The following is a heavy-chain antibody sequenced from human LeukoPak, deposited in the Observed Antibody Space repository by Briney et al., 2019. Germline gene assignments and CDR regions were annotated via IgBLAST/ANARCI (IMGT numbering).Heavy chain of an antibody. CDR2: IYSSGST. J-gene: IGHJ6*03. V-gene: IGHV4-30-4*08. CDR1: GGSISSGDYY. Sequence: SQTLSLTCTVSGGSISSGDYYWSWIRQPPGKGLEWIGYIYSSGSTYYNPSLKSRLTISVDTSKNQFSLKLSSVTAADTAVYYCARSLDYGDYVSRYYYYMDVWGKGTTVTVSS. D-gene: IGHD4-17*01. CDR3: ARSLDYGDYVSRYYYYMDV.